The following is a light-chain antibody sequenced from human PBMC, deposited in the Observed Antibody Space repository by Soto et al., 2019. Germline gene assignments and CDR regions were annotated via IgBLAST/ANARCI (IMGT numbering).Light chain of an antibody. J-gene: IGLJ1*01. CDR3: SSYTGSSTPYV. CDR1: SSDVGGYNY. V-gene: IGLV2-14*01. Sequence: QSALTQPASVSGSPGQSITISCTGTSSDVGGYNYVSWYQQHPGKAPKLMIYEVSNRPSGVSNRFSGSKSGNTASLTISWLQAEDEADYYCSSYTGSSTPYVFGTGTKVTVL. CDR2: EVS.